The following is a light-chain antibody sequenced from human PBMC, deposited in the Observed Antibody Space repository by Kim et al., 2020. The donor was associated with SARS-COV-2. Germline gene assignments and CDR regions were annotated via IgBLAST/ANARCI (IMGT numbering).Light chain of an antibody. V-gene: IGKV1-12*01. CDR1: QNSNFD. Sequence: ASVGGRDTITCRASQNSNFDLAWYQQRPGKAPRLLIYGDSFVQTGVPSRFSGSGSGTEFTLTINTLQPEDFATYYCQQANSFPLTFGGGTKVDIK. CDR3: QQANSFPLT. CDR2: GDS. J-gene: IGKJ4*01.